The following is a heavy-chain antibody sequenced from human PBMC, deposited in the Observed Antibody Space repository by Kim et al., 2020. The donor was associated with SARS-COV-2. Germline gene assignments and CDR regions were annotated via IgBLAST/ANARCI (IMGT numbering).Heavy chain of an antibody. CDR3: ARVGYMNLGH. J-gene: IGHJ4*02. CDR2: STI. V-gene: IGHV3-48*02. Sequence: STIYYADAVKGRFTISRDNAKNSLYLQMNSLRDEDTAVYYCARVGYMNLGHWGQGTLVTVSS. D-gene: IGHD6-13*01.